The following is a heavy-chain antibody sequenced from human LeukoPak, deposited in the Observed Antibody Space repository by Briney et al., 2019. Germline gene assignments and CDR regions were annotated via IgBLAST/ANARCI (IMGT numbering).Heavy chain of an antibody. D-gene: IGHD6-6*01. CDR1: GFTFSNYE. V-gene: IGHV3-48*03. CDR2: IGSSGSSI. CDR3: AREGENSSSFLGFYMDV. J-gene: IGHJ6*03. Sequence: GGSPRLSCAASGFTFSNYEMNWVRQAPGKGLEWVSNIGSSGSSIYYGDSVKGRFTISRDNAKNTLFLQMDRLRAEDTAVYYCAREGENSSSFLGFYMDVWGKGTTVTVSS.